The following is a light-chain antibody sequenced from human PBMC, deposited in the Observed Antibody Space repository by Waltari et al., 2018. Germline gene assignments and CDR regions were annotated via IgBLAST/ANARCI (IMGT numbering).Light chain of an antibody. CDR1: QVISSA. CDR3: QQSYSTGFT. V-gene: IGKV1-39*01. CDR2: AAS. J-gene: IGKJ3*01. Sequence: FRASQVISSALNLYQQKPGKAPKLLIYAASNLPTGVPSRFSGRGSGPNFTLTISDLQPEDFATYHCQQSYSTGFTFGPGTRLDLK.